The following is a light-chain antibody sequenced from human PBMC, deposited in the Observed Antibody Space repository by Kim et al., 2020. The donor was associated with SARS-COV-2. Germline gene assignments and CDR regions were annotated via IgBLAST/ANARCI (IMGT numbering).Light chain of an antibody. CDR2: SKN. CDR3: ATWDDSLNALV. CDR1: SSTNGSKA. Sequence: GQRVSISCSGSSSTNGSKAVDWYQQFPGTAPKRLIFSKNQRPSGVPDRFSGSESGTSASLAISGLQSEDAADYDCATWDDSLNALVFGGGTQLTVL. V-gene: IGLV1-44*01. J-gene: IGLJ3*02.